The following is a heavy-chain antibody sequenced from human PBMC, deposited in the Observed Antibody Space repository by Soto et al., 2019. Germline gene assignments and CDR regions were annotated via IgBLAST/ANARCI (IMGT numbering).Heavy chain of an antibody. J-gene: IGHJ4*02. CDR3: VRDRGQNFGQYELFDD. CDR1: GFTFSHYA. D-gene: IGHD3-3*01. CDR2: ISYDGSNN. V-gene: IGHV3-30-3*01. Sequence: QVQLVESGGGVVQPGRSLRLSCAASGFTFSHYAMHWVRQAPGKGLEWVAVISYDGSNNHYADSVKGRFTISRDNSKYTLYVQMISLRVEDADVYFCVRDRGQNFGQYELFDDWGQGSLVAVS.